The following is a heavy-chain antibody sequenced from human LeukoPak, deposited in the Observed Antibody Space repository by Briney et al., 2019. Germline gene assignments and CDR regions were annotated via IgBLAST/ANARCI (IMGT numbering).Heavy chain of an antibody. J-gene: IGHJ4*02. CDR2: IYHSGST. CDR1: GGSISSGGYS. CDR3: AGGSIAGSPFDY. Sequence: SETLSLTCAVSGGSISSGGYSWSWIRQPPGKGLEWIGYIYHSGSTYYNPSLKSRVTISVGRSKNQFSLKLSSVTAADTAVYYCAGGSIAGSPFDYWGQGTLVTVSS. V-gene: IGHV4-30-2*01. D-gene: IGHD2-15*01.